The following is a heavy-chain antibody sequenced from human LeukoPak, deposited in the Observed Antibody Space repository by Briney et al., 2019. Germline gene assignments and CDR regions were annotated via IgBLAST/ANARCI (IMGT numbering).Heavy chain of an antibody. V-gene: IGHV4-59*01. CDR1: GGSISSYY. CDR2: NYYSGST. CDR3: ARVRVATIIFDY. D-gene: IGHD5-12*01. Sequence: PSETLSLTCTVSGGSISSYYWSWIRQPPGKGLEWIGYNYYSGSTNYNPSLKSRVTISVDTSKNQFSLKLSSVTAADTAVYYCARVRVATIIFDYWGQGTLVTVSS. J-gene: IGHJ4*02.